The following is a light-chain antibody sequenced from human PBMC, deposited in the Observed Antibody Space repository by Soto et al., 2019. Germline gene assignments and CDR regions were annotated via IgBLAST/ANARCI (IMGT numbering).Light chain of an antibody. V-gene: IGKV3-15*01. CDR2: RSS. J-gene: IGKJ1*01. CDR3: QQYQNLWT. CDR1: QTIYSN. Sequence: IGMTRSPATLSRSPGEKANRAVWASQTIYSNVAWYQQRPGQPPRLLIYRSSSRTTGIPARFSVRGSGTEFTLTLIRMQSEDFAVYYCQQYQNLWTFGQGTKVDIK.